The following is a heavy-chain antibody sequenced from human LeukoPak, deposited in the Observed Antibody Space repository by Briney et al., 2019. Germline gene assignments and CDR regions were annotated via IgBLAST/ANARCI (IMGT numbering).Heavy chain of an antibody. CDR1: GLSISGHW. CDR3: AREWYEYGGDSGGY. J-gene: IGHJ4*02. Sequence: GGSLRLSCAASGLSISGHWMAWVRQAPGKGLEWVAGIKEDGREAQNVDSVKGRFTISRDNAENSLYLQMASLRAEDTATYYCAREWYEYGGDSGGYWGQGTLVTVSS. D-gene: IGHD4-23*01. CDR2: IKEDGREA. V-gene: IGHV3-7*01.